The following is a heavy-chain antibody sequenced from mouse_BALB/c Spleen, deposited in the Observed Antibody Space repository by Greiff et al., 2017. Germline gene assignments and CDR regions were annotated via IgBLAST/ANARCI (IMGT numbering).Heavy chain of an antibody. D-gene: IGHD1-1*01. J-gene: IGHJ2*01. V-gene: IGHV3-2*02. Sequence: EVQLQQSGPGLVKPSQSLSLTCTVTGYSITSDYAWNWIRQFPGNKLEWMGYISYSGSTSYNPSLKSRISITRDTSKNQFFLQLNSVTTEDTATYYCARRPVVATRGYFDYWGQGTTLTVSS. CDR2: ISYSGST. CDR1: GYSITSDYA. CDR3: ARRPVVATRGYFDY.